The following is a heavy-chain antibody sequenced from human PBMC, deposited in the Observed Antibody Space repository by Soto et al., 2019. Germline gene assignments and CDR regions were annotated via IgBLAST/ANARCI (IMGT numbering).Heavy chain of an antibody. CDR1: GEPISSSSYY. Sequence: SETLSLTCIVSGEPISSSSYYWGWIRQPPGKGLEWIGSIYYSGRTYYNPSFKSRVTISIDTSKNQFSPKLSSVTATDTAVYYCARQRTTVVTQAYFDHWGQGALVTVSS. V-gene: IGHV4-39*01. CDR2: IYYSGRT. J-gene: IGHJ4*02. D-gene: IGHD2-21*02. CDR3: ARQRTTVVTQAYFDH.